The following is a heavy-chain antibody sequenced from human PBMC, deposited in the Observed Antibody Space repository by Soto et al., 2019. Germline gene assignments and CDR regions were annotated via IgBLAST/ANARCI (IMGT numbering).Heavy chain of an antibody. V-gene: IGHV3-30-3*01. CDR1: GFTFSSYA. D-gene: IGHD6-6*01. Sequence: ESGGGVVQPGRSLRLSCAASGFTFSSYAMHWVRQAPGKGLEWVAVISYDGSNKYYADSVKGRFTISRDNSKNTLYLQMNSLRAEDTAVYYCARDWSIAARQAYNWFDPWGQGTLVTVSS. J-gene: IGHJ5*02. CDR2: ISYDGSNK. CDR3: ARDWSIAARQAYNWFDP.